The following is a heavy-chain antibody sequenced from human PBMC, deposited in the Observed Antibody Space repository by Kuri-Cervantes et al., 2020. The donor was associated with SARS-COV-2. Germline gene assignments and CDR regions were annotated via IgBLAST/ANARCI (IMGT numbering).Heavy chain of an antibody. V-gene: IGHV3-48*03. CDR1: GFTFSSYE. D-gene: IGHD3-3*01. CDR2: ISSSGSTI. CDR3: AKVETANLDY. Sequence: GGSLRLSCAASGFTFSSYEMNWVRQAPGKGLEWVSYISSSGSTIYYAGSVKGRFTISRDNAKNSLYLEMNSLRPEDTAVYYCAKVETANLDYWGQGTLVTVTS. J-gene: IGHJ4*02.